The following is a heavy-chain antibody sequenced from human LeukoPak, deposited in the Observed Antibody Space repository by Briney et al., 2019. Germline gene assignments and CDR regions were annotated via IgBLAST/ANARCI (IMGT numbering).Heavy chain of an antibody. CDR2: IYYSGST. J-gene: IGHJ1*01. D-gene: IGHD1-26*01. Sequence: SEPLSLTCAVFGESFNGYYWTWIRQPPGKGLEWIGSIYYSGSTYYNPSLKSRVTISVDTSKNQFSLKLSSVTAADTAVYYCARHGPNSGSYSEYFQHWGQGTLVTVSS. V-gene: IGHV4-39*01. CDR3: ARHGPNSGSYSEYFQH. CDR1: GESFNGYY.